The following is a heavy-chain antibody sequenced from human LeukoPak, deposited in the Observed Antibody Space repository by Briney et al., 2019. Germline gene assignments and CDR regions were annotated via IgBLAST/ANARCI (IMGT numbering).Heavy chain of an antibody. J-gene: IGHJ6*02. CDR2: IYYSGST. D-gene: IGHD5-12*01. V-gene: IGHV4-59*08. Sequence: SETLTLTCTVSGGSISSYYWSWIRQPPGKGLEWIGCIYYSGSTNYNPSLKSRVTISVDTSKNQFSLKLSSVTAADTAVYYCAGGIVATTFYYYYYYGMDVWGQGTTVTVSS. CDR3: AGGIVATTFYYYYYYGMDV. CDR1: GGSISSYY.